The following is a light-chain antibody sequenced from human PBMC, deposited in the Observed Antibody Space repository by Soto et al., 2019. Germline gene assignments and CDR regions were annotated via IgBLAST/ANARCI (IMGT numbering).Light chain of an antibody. CDR2: STS. Sequence: QTVVTQEPSFSVSPGGTVTLTCGLGSGSVSTSYYPSWYQQTPGQAPRTVVYSTSARSSGVPGRFSGSILGNKAALTISGAQADDESHYYCVLYMGSGIWVFGGGTKLTVL. J-gene: IGLJ3*02. CDR3: VLYMGSGIWV. CDR1: SGSVSTSYY. V-gene: IGLV8-61*01.